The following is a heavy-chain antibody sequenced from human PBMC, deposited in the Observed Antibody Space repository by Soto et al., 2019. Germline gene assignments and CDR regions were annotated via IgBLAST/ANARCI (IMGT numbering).Heavy chain of an antibody. V-gene: IGHV3-74*01. D-gene: IGHD6-19*01. CDR2: INSDGSST. CDR3: ARVLRSSGWYGGSYFDY. J-gene: IGHJ4*02. Sequence: GGSLRLSCAASGFTFSSYWMHWVRQAPGKGLVWVSRINSDGSSTSYADSVKGRFTISRDNAKNTLYLQMNSLRAEDTAVYYCARVLRSSGWYGGSYFDYWGQGTLVTVSS. CDR1: GFTFSSYW.